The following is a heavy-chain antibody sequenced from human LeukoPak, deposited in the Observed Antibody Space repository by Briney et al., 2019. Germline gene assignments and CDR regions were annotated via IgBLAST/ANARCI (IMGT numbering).Heavy chain of an antibody. CDR1: GGSISSYY. Sequence: SETLSLTCTVSGGSISSYYWSWIRQPPGKGLEWIGSIYYSGSTYYNPSLKSRVTISVDTSKNQFSLKLSSVTAADTAVYYCARDRGVRGVRVLWWGQGTLVTVSS. CDR2: IYYSGST. J-gene: IGHJ4*02. D-gene: IGHD3-10*01. V-gene: IGHV4-59*12. CDR3: ARDRGVRGVRVLW.